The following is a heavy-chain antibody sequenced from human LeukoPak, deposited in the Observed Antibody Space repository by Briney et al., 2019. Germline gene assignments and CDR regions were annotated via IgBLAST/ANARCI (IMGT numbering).Heavy chain of an antibody. CDR3: ARGPTYSGSGTYFYFGY. J-gene: IGHJ4*02. Sequence: SETLSLTCTVSGGSVSSGTYYWSWIRQPPGKGLEWIAYIYYSGSTNYNPSLKSRVTISVDTSKNQFSLKLSSVTAADTAVYYCARGPTYSGSGTYFYFGYWGQGSLVTVSS. D-gene: IGHD3-10*01. CDR1: GGSVSSGTYY. V-gene: IGHV4-61*01. CDR2: IYYSGST.